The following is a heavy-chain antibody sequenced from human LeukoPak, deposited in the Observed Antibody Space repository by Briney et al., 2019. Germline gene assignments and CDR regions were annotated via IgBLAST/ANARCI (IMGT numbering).Heavy chain of an antibody. CDR3: VRDRDSTGYYDY. Sequence: GGSLRLSCAASGFTFSSYWMHWVRHAPGKGLVWVSRINSDGSSTSYADSVKGRFTISRDNAKNTLYLQTNSLRAEDTALYYCVRDRDSTGYYDYWGQGTLVTVSS. CDR1: GFTFSSYW. CDR2: INSDGSST. V-gene: IGHV3-74*01. J-gene: IGHJ4*02. D-gene: IGHD3-22*01.